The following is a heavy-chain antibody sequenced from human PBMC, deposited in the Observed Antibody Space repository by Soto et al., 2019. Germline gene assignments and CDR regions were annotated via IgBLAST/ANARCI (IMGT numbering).Heavy chain of an antibody. J-gene: IGHJ5*02. Sequence: SGPTLVNPTQTLTVTCTFSGFSLTTRGVAVGWIRQPPGKALEWLAVIYWDDDKRHNPSLKNRLTITKDTSKNQVVLALTNMDPVDTATYYWAHGDGSLGRDWFVPWGQGTLVTVSS. D-gene: IGHD3-3*01. CDR3: AHGDGSLGRDWFVP. V-gene: IGHV2-5*02. CDR2: IYWDDDK. CDR1: GFSLTTRGVA.